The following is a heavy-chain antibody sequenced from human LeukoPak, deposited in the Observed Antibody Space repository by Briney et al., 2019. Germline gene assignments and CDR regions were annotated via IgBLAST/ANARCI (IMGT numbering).Heavy chain of an antibody. V-gene: IGHV4-59*08. CDR3: ARLLVVPAALLWYFDL. Sequence: SETLSLTCTVSGGSISSYYWSWIRQPPGKGLEWIGYIYYSGSTNHNPSLKSRVTISVDTSKNQFSLKLSSVTAADTAVYYCARLLVVPAALLWYFDLWGRGTLVTVSS. D-gene: IGHD2-2*01. CDR1: GGSISSYY. J-gene: IGHJ2*01. CDR2: IYYSGST.